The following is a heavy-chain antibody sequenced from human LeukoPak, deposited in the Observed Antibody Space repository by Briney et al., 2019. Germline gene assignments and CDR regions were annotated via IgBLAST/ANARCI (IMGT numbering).Heavy chain of an antibody. J-gene: IGHJ5*02. CDR2: ITYSGDNT. V-gene: IGHV3-23*01. D-gene: IGHD6-6*01. Sequence: PGGSLRLSCAASGFTVGSHAMTWVRQAPGKGLEWVSGITYSGDNTYYAGSVKGRFTISRDNSRNTLFLQMDSLRAEDTAVYYCARSYSSSSGFPWGQGTLVTVSS. CDR1: GFTVGSHA. CDR3: ARSYSSSSGFP.